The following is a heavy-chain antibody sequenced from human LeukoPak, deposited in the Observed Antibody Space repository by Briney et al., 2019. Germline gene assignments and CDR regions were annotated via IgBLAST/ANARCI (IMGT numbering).Heavy chain of an antibody. V-gene: IGHV3-21*01. CDR1: GFTFSSYS. D-gene: IGHD5-12*01. CDR2: ISSSSSYI. CDR3: ARDREDIVATHPGDY. J-gene: IGHJ4*02. Sequence: GGSLRLSCAASGFTFSSYSMNWVRQAPGKGLEWVSSISSSSSYIYYADSVKGRFTISRDNAKNSLYLQMNSLRAEDTAVYYCARDREDIVATHPGDYWGQGTLVTVSS.